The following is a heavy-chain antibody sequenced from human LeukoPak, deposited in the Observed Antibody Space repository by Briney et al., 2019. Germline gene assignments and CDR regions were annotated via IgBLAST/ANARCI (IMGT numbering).Heavy chain of an antibody. CDR1: GFTFSSYW. J-gene: IGHJ3*02. CDR3: ARTPPNYSGDASDI. D-gene: IGHD5-24*01. V-gene: IGHV3-7*01. Sequence: GSLRLSCAASGFTFSSYWMSWVRQAPGKGLEWVANIKQDGSERYYVDSVKGRFTLSRDNAKNSPYLQMNSLRAEDAAVYYCARTPPNYSGDASDIWGQGTMVTVSS. CDR2: IKQDGSER.